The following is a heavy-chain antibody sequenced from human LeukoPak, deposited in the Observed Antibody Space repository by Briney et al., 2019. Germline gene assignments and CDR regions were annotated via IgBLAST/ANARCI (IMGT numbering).Heavy chain of an antibody. CDR1: GGSISSGGYS. V-gene: IGHV4-30-2*01. J-gene: IGHJ4*02. Sequence: PSETLSLTCAVSGGSISSGGYSWSWIRQPPGKGLEWIGYIYHSGSTYYNPSLKSRVTISVDRSKNQFSLKLSSVTAADTAVYYCARGNGSGGLERFDYWGQGTLVTVSS. CDR2: IYHSGST. CDR3: ARGNGSGGLERFDY. D-gene: IGHD3-10*01.